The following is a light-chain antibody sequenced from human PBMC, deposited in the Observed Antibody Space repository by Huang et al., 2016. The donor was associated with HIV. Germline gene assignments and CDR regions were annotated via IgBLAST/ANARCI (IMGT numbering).Light chain of an antibody. CDR1: QSISSY. Sequence: DIQMIQSPSSLSASVGDRVTITCRASQSISSYLNWYQQKVGKAPQLLIYGASSLQIGVPSRFSGSGSGTDFTLTISSLQPEESATYCCQQSYNTSPMYTFGQGTKLEIK. J-gene: IGKJ2*01. CDR3: QQSYNTSPMYT. V-gene: IGKV1-39*01. CDR2: GAS.